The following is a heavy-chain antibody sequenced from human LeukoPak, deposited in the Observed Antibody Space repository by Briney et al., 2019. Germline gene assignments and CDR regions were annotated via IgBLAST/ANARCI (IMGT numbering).Heavy chain of an antibody. CDR2: MNPNSGNT. D-gene: IGHD3-10*01. Sequence: GXSVKVSCKASGYTFTGYYMHWVRQAPGQGLEWMGWMNPNSGNTGYAQKFQGRVTMTRNTSISTAYMELSSLRSEDTAVYYCARRSLSRKIWFGELREKKNDYWGQGTLVTVSS. CDR3: ARRSLSRKIWFGELREKKNDY. CDR1: GYTFTGYY. J-gene: IGHJ4*02. V-gene: IGHV1-8*02.